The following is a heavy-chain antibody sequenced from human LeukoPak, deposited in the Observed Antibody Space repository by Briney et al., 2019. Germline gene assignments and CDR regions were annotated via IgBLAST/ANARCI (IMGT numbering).Heavy chain of an antibody. V-gene: IGHV4-39*07. J-gene: IGHJ4*02. CDR1: GGSISSSSYY. CDR2: IYYSGST. CDR3: ARGRSGSYRQVRFDY. D-gene: IGHD1-26*01. Sequence: PSETLSLTCTVSGGSISSSSYYWGWIRQPPGKGLEWIGSIYYSGSTNYNPSLKSRVTISVDTSKNQFSLKLSSVTAADTAVYYCARGRSGSYRQVRFDYWGQGTLVTVSS.